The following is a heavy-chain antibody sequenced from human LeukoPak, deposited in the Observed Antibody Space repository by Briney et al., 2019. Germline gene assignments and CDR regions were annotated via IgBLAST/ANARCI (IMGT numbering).Heavy chain of an antibody. D-gene: IGHD5-24*01. V-gene: IGHV3-48*01. CDR2: ISSSSSTI. CDR3: AKDRRDGYNRRPLDY. CDR1: GFTFSSYS. Sequence: GGSPRLSCAASGFTFSSYSMNWVRQAPGKGLEWVSYISSSSSTIYYADSVKGRFTISRDNAKNSLYLQMNSLRAEDTAVYYCAKDRRDGYNRRPLDYWGQGTLVTVSS. J-gene: IGHJ4*02.